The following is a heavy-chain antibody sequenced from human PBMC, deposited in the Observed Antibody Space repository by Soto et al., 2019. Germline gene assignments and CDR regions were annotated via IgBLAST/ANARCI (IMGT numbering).Heavy chain of an antibody. J-gene: IGHJ4*02. D-gene: IGHD4-17*01. CDR3: AKDKRLGNGDYRLEY. CDR2: VSFDGNDA. CDR1: GFPFSKYG. Sequence: GESLKISCTASGFPFSKYGMHWVRQAPGKGLEWVAVVSFDGNDAYYGDSMKGRFSVSRNNGEYTVFLQINSPTIEDTAVYYCAKDKRLGNGDYRLEYWGQGTLVTVSS. V-gene: IGHV3-30*18.